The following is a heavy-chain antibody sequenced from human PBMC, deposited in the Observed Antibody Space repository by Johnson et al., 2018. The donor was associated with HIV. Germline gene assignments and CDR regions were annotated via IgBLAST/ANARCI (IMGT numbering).Heavy chain of an antibody. J-gene: IGHJ3*02. CDR1: GFTFDDYG. CDR3: ARVVVVVATVRVGAFDI. V-gene: IGHV3-20*04. D-gene: IGHD2-15*01. CDR2: INWNGGST. Sequence: EKLVESGGGVVRPGGSLRLSCAASGFTFDDYGMSWVRQVPGKGLVWVSDINWNGGSTGYADSVKGRFTISRDNAKKSLYLQMNSLRAEDTGLYYCARVVVVVATVRVGAFDIWGQGTMVTVSS.